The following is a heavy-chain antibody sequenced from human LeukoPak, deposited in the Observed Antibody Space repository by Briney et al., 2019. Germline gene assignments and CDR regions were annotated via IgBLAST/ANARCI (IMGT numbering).Heavy chain of an antibody. V-gene: IGHV3-30*04. CDR2: ISYDGNNK. D-gene: IGHD3-16*01. J-gene: IGHJ4*02. CDR1: GFTFSSYV. CDR3: ARGGPLPDY. Sequence: GGSLRLSCAASGFTFSSYVMHWVCQAPGKGLEWVAVISYDGNNKYYADSVKGRFTISRDNSKNTLYLQMNSLRAEDTAVYYCARGGPLPDYWGQGTLVTVSS.